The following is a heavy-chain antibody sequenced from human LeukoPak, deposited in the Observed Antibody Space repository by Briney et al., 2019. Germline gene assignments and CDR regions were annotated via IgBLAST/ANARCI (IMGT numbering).Heavy chain of an antibody. V-gene: IGHV3-30*01. CDR2: ISYDGSNK. CDR3: ARAQYFDY. Sequence: GRSLRLSCAASGFTFNSYAMHWVRQAPGKGLEWVAVISYDGSNKYYADSVKGRFTISRDNSKNTLYLKMNSLRAEDTAVYYCARAQYFDYWGQGTLVTVSS. CDR1: GFTFNSYA. J-gene: IGHJ4*02.